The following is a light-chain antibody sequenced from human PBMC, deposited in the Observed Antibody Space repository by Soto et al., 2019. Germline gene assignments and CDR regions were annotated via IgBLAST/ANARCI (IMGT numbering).Light chain of an antibody. J-gene: IGLJ1*01. CDR3: SSYTSSSTYV. CDR2: EVS. Sequence: QSALTQPPSVSGSPGQSVTISCTGTSSDVGSNNRVSWYQQPPGTAPKLMISEVSNRPSGVPDRFSGSKSGNTASLTISGLQAEDEADYYCSSYTSSSTYVFGTGTKVTVL. V-gene: IGLV2-18*02. CDR1: SSDVGSNNR.